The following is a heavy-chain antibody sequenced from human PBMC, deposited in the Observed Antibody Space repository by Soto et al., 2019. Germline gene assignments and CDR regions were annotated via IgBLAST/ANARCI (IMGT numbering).Heavy chain of an antibody. CDR2: ISGGAT. CDR1: GSTFSGDV. CDR3: ATRDRDTSGSSQFYGTDV. V-gene: IGHV3-23*01. Sequence: PWGSLRLSCVASGSTFSGDVMSWVRQAPGKGLEWVSGISGGATYYADPVQGRFTIPRANFKNTLFLQMNSLRAEDTAVYRCATRDRDTSGSSQFYGTDVWGQGTTVTVSS. J-gene: IGHJ6*02. D-gene: IGHD1-26*01.